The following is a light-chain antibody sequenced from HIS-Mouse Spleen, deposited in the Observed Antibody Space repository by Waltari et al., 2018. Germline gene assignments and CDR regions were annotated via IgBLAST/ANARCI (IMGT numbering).Light chain of an antibody. V-gene: IGLV3-21*03. J-gene: IGLJ2*01. CDR2: DDS. Sequence: SYVLTQPPSVSVAPGKTATITRGGNNIGSKSVHWYQQKPGQSPVLVVYDDSDRRSGVPERCSGSNSGSTTTLTISRVEAGDEADYYCQVWDSSSDHVVFGGGTKLTVL. CDR3: QVWDSSSDHVV. CDR1: NIGSKS.